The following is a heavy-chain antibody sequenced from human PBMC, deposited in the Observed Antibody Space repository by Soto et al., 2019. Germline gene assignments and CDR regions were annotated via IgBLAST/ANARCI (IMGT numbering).Heavy chain of an antibody. CDR2: ISGSGGST. D-gene: IGHD2-15*01. CDR1: GFTFSSYA. Sequence: EVQLLESGGGLVQPGGSLRLSCAASGFTFSSYAMSWVRQAPGKGLEWVSAISGSGGSTYYADSVKGRFTISRDNSKNTLYLQMKSLRAEDTAVYYCASPGGYWVGMGAFDIWGQGTMVTVSS. J-gene: IGHJ3*02. V-gene: IGHV3-23*01. CDR3: ASPGGYWVGMGAFDI.